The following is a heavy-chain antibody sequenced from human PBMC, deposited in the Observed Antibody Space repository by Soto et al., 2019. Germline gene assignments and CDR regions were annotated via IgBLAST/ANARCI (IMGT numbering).Heavy chain of an antibody. CDR1: GGSISSSNL. V-gene: IGHV4-4*02. D-gene: IGHD2-21*01. Sequence: QVQLPESGPGLVKPSGTLSLTCAVSGGSISSSNLWSWVRQPPAKGLEWIGEIYHSGSTNYNPSLKSRVTPSVDKSKYQFSRKLSSVAAADTAVYYCASFYPHKISVDGDYSYYGMDVWGQGTTVTFSS. CDR3: ASFYPHKISVDGDYSYYGMDV. J-gene: IGHJ6*02. CDR2: IYHSGST.